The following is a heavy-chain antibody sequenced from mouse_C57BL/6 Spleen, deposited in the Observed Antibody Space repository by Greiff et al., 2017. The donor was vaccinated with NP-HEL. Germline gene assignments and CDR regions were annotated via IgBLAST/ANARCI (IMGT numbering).Heavy chain of an antibody. D-gene: IGHD1-1*01. J-gene: IGHJ4*01. V-gene: IGHV1-80*01. Sequence: ESGAELVKPGASVKISCKASGYAFSSYWMNWVKQRPGKGLEWIGQIYPGDGDTNYNGKFKGKATLTADKSSSTAYMQLSSLTSEDSAVYFCARRSRSYAMDYWGQGTSVTVSS. CDR3: ARRSRSYAMDY. CDR2: IYPGDGDT. CDR1: GYAFSSYW.